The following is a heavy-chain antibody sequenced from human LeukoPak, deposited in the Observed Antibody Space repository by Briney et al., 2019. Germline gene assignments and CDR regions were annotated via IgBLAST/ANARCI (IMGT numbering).Heavy chain of an antibody. D-gene: IGHD3-22*01. CDR2: ISYDGSNK. Sequence: PGGSLRLSCAASGFTFSSYAMHWVRQAPGKGLEWVAVISYDGSNKYYADSVKGRFTISRDSSKNTLDLQMNSLRAEDTAVYYCARDPSSGYYYYFDYWGQGTLVTVSS. CDR1: GFTFSSYA. J-gene: IGHJ4*02. V-gene: IGHV3-30-3*01. CDR3: ARDPSSGYYYYFDY.